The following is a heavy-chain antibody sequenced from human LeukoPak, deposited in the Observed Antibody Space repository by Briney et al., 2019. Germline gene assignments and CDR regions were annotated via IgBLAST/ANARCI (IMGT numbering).Heavy chain of an antibody. CDR1: GCTFTGYY. Sequence: GASVKVSCKAAGCTFTGYYMHWVRQAPGQGLEWMGWINPNSGGTNYAQKFQGRVTMTRDTSISTAYMELSRLRSDDTAVYYCARVEPYYDFWSGYYLFDYWGQGTLVTVSS. CDR2: INPNSGGT. V-gene: IGHV1-2*02. CDR3: ARVEPYYDFWSGYYLFDY. D-gene: IGHD3-3*01. J-gene: IGHJ4*02.